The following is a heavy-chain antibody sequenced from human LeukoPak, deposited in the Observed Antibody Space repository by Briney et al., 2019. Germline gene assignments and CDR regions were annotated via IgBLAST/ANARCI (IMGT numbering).Heavy chain of an antibody. CDR1: GGSFSGFY. Sequence: PSETLSLTCAVYGGSFSGFYWSWIRQPPGKGLEWIGYIYYSGSTNYNPSLKSRVTISVDTSKNQFSLKLSSVTAADTAVYYCARTSTRLDAFDIWGQGTMVTVSS. D-gene: IGHD1-1*01. CDR2: IYYSGST. V-gene: IGHV4-59*01. J-gene: IGHJ3*02. CDR3: ARTSTRLDAFDI.